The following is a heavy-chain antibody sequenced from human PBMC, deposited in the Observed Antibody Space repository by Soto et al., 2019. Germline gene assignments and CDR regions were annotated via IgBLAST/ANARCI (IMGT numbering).Heavy chain of an antibody. D-gene: IGHD2-21*01. Sequence: QVQLVQSGAEVKTPWASVKVSCKASGYTFASYDMNWVRQAPGQGLEWMGWMNPNSNNTGYAQKFQGRLTMTRDIALSIAHMELSSLRNEDTAVYYCARSDGYHFNWLDSWGQGTLVTVSA. CDR3: ARSDGYHFNWLDS. V-gene: IGHV1-8*01. CDR2: MNPNSNNT. J-gene: IGHJ5*01. CDR1: GYTFASYD.